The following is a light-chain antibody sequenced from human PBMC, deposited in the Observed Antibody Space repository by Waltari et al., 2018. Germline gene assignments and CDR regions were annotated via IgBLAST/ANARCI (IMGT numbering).Light chain of an antibody. J-gene: IGLJ2*01. CDR1: DVGGYNY. V-gene: IGLV2-8*01. CDR2: EVS. CDR3: SSYAGNNNVV. Sequence: DVGGYNYVSWYQQHPGKAPKLMIYEVSKRPSGVPDRFSGSKSGNTASLTVSGLRAEDEADYYCSSYAGNNNVVFGGGTKLTVL.